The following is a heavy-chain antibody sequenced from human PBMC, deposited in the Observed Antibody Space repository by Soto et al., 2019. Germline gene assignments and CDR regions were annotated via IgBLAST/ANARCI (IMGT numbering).Heavy chain of an antibody. CDR1: GYTFTSYD. CDR3: ARERDYGDYYYYGMDG. D-gene: IGHD4-17*01. V-gene: IGHV1-8*01. J-gene: IGHJ6*02. Sequence: ASVKVSCKASGYTFTSYDINWVRQATGQGLEWMGWMNPNSGNTGYAQKFQGRVTMTRNTSISTAYMELSSLRSEDTAVYYCARERDYGDYYYYGMDGWGQGTTVTVAS. CDR2: MNPNSGNT.